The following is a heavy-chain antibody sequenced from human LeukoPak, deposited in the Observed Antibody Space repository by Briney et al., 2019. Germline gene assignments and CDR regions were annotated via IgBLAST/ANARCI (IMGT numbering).Heavy chain of an antibody. Sequence: GGSLRLSCAASGFTVSSNYMSWVRQAPGKGLEWVSVIYSGGSTYYADSVKGRFTISRDNSKNTLYLQMNSLKTEDTAVYYCTRLDWNDEGFDYWGQGTLVTVSS. CDR1: GFTVSSNY. CDR3: TRLDWNDEGFDY. V-gene: IGHV3-66*04. J-gene: IGHJ4*02. D-gene: IGHD1-1*01. CDR2: IYSGGST.